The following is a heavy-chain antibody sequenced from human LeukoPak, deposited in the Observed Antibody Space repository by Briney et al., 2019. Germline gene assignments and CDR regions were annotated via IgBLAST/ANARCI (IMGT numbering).Heavy chain of an antibody. Sequence: GTLRVSCAASRLPVSSSYMSWVRQAPGKSLEGGSMIYIEDNTHYADSMNGRFTISRHNSKNTLYLQMNNLRAEDTAVYYCARVRPWVFDYWGQGTLVTVSS. V-gene: IGHV3-53*04. CDR1: RLPVSSSY. J-gene: IGHJ4*02. CDR2: IYIEDNT. CDR3: ARVRPWVFDY.